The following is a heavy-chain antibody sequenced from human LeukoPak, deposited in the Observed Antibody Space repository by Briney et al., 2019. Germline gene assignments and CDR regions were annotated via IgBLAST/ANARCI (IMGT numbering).Heavy chain of an antibody. V-gene: IGHV3-23*01. D-gene: IGHD3-22*01. CDR1: GFTFSSYA. Sequence: GGSLRLSCAASGFTFSSYAMSWVRQAPGKGLEWVSAISGSGGSAYYADSVKGRFTISRDNSKNTLYLQMNSLRAEDTAVYYCAKGDHYDSSLDYWGQGTLVTVSS. CDR3: AKGDHYDSSLDY. CDR2: ISGSGGSA. J-gene: IGHJ4*02.